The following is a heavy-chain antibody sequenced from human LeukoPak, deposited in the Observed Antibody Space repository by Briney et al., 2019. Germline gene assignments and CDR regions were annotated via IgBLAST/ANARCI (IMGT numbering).Heavy chain of an antibody. CDR3: ARDFSGVTGYTYGRGIDY. CDR1: GFTFSSYE. CDR2: ISSIGSTI. D-gene: IGHD5-18*01. Sequence: GGSLRLSCAASGFTFSSYEMNWVRQAPGKGLEWVSYISSIGSTIFYADSVKGRFTISRDNAKTSLYLQMNSLRAEDTAVYYCARDFSGVTGYTYGRGIDYWGQGTLVTVSS. V-gene: IGHV3-48*03. J-gene: IGHJ4*02.